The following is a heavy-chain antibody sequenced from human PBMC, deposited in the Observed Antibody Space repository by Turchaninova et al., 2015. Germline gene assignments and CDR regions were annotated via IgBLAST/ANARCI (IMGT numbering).Heavy chain of an antibody. CDR1: GGSISSGGYY. CDR2: IYYSGST. CDR3: ARTYYDFWSGYYKGDAFDI. D-gene: IGHD3-3*01. V-gene: IGHV4-31*03. J-gene: IGHJ3*02. Sequence: ESGPGLVKPSQTLSLTCTVSGGSISSGGYYWSWIRQHPGKGLAWIGYIYYSGSTYYNPSLKRRVTISVDTSKNQFSLKLSPLPAADTAVYYCARTYYDFWSGYYKGDAFDIWGQGTMVTVSS.